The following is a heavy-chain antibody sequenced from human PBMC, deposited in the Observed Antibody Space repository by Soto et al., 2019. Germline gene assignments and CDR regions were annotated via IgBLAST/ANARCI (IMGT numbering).Heavy chain of an antibody. Sequence: SETLSLTCAVYGVSFSGYYWSWIRQPPGKGLEWIGEINHSGSTNYNPSLKSQVTISVDTSKNQFSLKLSSVTAADTAVYYCARVIITIFGVVTRPFDYWGQGTLVTVSS. CDR2: INHSGST. CDR1: GVSFSGYY. D-gene: IGHD3-3*01. V-gene: IGHV4-34*01. CDR3: ARVIITIFGVVTRPFDY. J-gene: IGHJ4*02.